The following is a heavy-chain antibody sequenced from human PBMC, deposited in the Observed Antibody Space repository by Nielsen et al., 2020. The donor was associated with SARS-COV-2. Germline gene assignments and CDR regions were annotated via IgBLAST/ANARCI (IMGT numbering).Heavy chain of an antibody. D-gene: IGHD3-22*01. CDR1: GFTFSDYY. Sequence: GGSLRLSCAASGFTFSDYYMSWIRQAPGKGLEWVANIAPDEREKSYVDYVKGRFIISRDNAKNSLFLQMNSLRAEDTAVYYCARDANYYESSGHHYDAFDIWGQGTMVTVSS. J-gene: IGHJ3*02. V-gene: IGHV3-7*03. CDR2: IAPDEREK. CDR3: ARDANYYESSGHHYDAFDI.